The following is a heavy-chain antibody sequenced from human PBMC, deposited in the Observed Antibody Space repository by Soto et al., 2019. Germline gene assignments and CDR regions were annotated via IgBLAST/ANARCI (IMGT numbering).Heavy chain of an antibody. D-gene: IGHD2-2*01. CDR3: ARVSSCSSTSCYALNDAFDT. CDR2: IYYSGST. V-gene: IGHV4-59*08. CDR1: GGSISSYY. Sequence: QVQLQESGPGLVKPSETLSLTCTVSGGSISSYYWSWIRQPPGKGLEWIGYIYYSGSTNYNPSLKSRVTISVDTSKNQFSLKLSSVTAADTAVYYCARVSSCSSTSCYALNDAFDTWGQGTMVTVSS. J-gene: IGHJ3*02.